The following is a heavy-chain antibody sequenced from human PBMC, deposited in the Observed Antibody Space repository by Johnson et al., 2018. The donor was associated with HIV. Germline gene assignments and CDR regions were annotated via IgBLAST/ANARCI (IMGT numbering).Heavy chain of an antibody. D-gene: IGHD6-13*01. V-gene: IGHV3-53*01. CDR1: GFTVSTNY. Sequence: VQLVESGGGLIQPGGSLRLSCAASGFTVSTNYMSWVRQAPGTGLECVSIIYSGGSTYYAESVKGRFPISRDNSKNTLYLQLNNRRVEDTAVYYCARDGESQQLPLGDAFDIWGQGTMVTVSS. CDR3: ARDGESQQLPLGDAFDI. J-gene: IGHJ3*02. CDR2: IYSGGST.